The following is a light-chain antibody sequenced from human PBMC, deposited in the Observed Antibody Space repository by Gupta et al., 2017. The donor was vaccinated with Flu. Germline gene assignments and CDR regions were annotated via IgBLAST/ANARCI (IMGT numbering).Light chain of an antibody. CDR3: QQYEAYPLT. CDR1: QSISSW. V-gene: IGKV1-5*03. CDR2: KAS. Sequence: DIPMTQYPSTMFASVGDRVTITCRTSQSISSWLAWYQQKPGKAPKLLIYKASILESGVPSRFSGSGSGTEFTLTISSLHPDDLAAYYCQQYEAYPLTFGGGTNVEIK. J-gene: IGKJ4*01.